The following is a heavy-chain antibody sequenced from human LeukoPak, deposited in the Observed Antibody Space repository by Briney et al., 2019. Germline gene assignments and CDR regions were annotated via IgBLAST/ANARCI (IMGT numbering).Heavy chain of an antibody. V-gene: IGHV3-21*01. J-gene: IGHJ4*02. CDR1: GFILGDYN. CDR3: ARDLSATARAYDY. Sequence: GGSLRLSCAASGFILGDYNMNWVRQAPGKGLEWVSFIAISGTYITYADSMKGRFTISRDNAKNSLYLQINSLRAEDTAVYYCARDLSATARAYDYWGQGTLVTFSS. CDR2: IAISGTYI. D-gene: IGHD1-26*01.